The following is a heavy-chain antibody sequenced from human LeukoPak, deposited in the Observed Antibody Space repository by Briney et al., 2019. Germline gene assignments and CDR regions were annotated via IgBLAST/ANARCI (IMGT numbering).Heavy chain of an antibody. Sequence: SETLSLTCTVSGGSISSYYWIWIRQPPGKGLEWIGYIYYSGSTNYNPSLKSRVTISVDTSKNQFSLKLSSVTAADTAVYYCARVYGSGNDYWGQGTLVTVSS. CDR3: ARVYGSGNDY. V-gene: IGHV4-59*01. D-gene: IGHD3-10*01. J-gene: IGHJ4*02. CDR1: GGSISSYY. CDR2: IYYSGST.